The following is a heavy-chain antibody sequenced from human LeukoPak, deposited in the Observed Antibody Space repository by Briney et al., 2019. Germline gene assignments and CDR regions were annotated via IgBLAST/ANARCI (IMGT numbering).Heavy chain of an antibody. CDR1: GFTFSSYS. V-gene: IGHV3-66*01. CDR3: ARGFRSVTTWGYFDY. Sequence: PGGSLRLSCAASGFTFSSYSMNWVRQAPGKGLEWFSLIYSGGGTYYADSVKGRFTISRDNSRNTLSLQMNSLRVDDTAVYYCARGFRSVTTWGYFDYWGQGALVTVSS. CDR2: IYSGGGT. J-gene: IGHJ4*02. D-gene: IGHD4-17*01.